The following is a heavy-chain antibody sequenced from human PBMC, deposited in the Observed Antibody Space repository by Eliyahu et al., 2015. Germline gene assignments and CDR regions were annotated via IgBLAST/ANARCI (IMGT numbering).Heavy chain of an antibody. CDR3: AKDLVGFVVVPAAIPYYYYYYGMDV. D-gene: IGHD2-2*01. V-gene: IGHV3-30*18. CDR2: ISYDGSNK. CDR1: GFTFSSYG. J-gene: IGHJ6*02. Sequence: VQPGRSLRLSCAASGFTFSSYGMHWVRQAPGKGLEWVAVISYDGSNKYYADSVKGRFTISRDNSKNTLYLQMNSLRAEDTALYYCAKDLVGFVVVPAAIPYYYYYYGMDVWGQGTTVTVSS.